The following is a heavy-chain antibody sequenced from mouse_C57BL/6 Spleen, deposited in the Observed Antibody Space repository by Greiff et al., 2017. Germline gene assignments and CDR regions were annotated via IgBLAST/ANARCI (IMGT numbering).Heavy chain of an antibody. CDR3: ARGGYERRDY. V-gene: IGHV1-69*01. J-gene: IGHJ4*01. CDR1: GYTFTGYW. D-gene: IGHD2-2*01. Sequence: QVQLQQPGAELVLPGASVKLSCKASGYTFTGYWMHWVKQRPGQGLEWIGEIDPSDNYPNSNQKFKGKSTLTVDKSSSTAYMQLSSLTSEDSAVYDCARGGYERRDYWGQGTSVTVAS. CDR2: IDPSDNYP.